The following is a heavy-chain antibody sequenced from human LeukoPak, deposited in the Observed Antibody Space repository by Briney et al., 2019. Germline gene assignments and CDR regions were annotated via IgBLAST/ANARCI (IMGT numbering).Heavy chain of an antibody. J-gene: IGHJ5*02. D-gene: IGHD6-13*01. CDR3: ARTFFAAAAGNWFYP. CDR2: MNPNSGNT. V-gene: IGHV1-8*01. CDR1: GYTFTSYD. Sequence: ASVKVSCKASGYTFTSYDINWVRQATGQGLEWMGWMNPNSGNTGYAQKFQGRVTMTRNTSISTAYMELSSLRSEDTAVYYCARTFFAAAAGNWFYPWGQGTLVTVSS.